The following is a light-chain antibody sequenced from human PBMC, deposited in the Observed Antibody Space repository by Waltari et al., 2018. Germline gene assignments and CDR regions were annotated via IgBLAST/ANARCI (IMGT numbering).Light chain of an antibody. CDR3: QQYDTSPQT. J-gene: IGKJ1*01. CDR1: QSLSSSS. CDR2: GTS. V-gene: IGKV3-20*01. Sequence: EIVLTQSPGTLSLSPGERATLSCRASQSLSSSSLAGYQQKPGQAPRLLIYGTSSRATGIPGRCSGSGSGTDFRLTISRLEPEDFAVYYCQQYDTSPQTFGQGTKVEIK.